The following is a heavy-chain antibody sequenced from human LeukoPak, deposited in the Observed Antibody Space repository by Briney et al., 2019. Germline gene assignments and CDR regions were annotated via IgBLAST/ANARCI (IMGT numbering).Heavy chain of an antibody. V-gene: IGHV1-69*13. D-gene: IGHD5-18*01. CDR1: GGTFSSYA. CDR3: ARVPSGYIYGYYFDY. CDR2: IIPIFGTA. J-gene: IGHJ4*02. Sequence: SVKVSCKASGGTFSSYAISWVRQAPGQGLEWMGGIIPIFGTANYAQKFQGRVTITADESTSTAYMELSSLRSEDTAVYYCARVPSGYIYGYYFDYWGQGTLVTVSS.